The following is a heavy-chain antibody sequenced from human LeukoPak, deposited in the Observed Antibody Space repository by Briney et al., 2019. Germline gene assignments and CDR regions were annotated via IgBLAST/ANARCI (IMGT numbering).Heavy chain of an antibody. V-gene: IGHV3-11*01. Sequence: GGSLRPSCAASGFTFSDYYMSWIRQAPGKGLEWVSYISSSGDTIYYADSVKGRFTISRDNAENSLYLQMNSLRAEDTAVYYCARHSLNYYFDAFDIWGQGTKVTVSS. D-gene: IGHD3-22*01. J-gene: IGHJ3*02. CDR3: ARHSLNYYFDAFDI. CDR1: GFTFSDYY. CDR2: ISSSGDTI.